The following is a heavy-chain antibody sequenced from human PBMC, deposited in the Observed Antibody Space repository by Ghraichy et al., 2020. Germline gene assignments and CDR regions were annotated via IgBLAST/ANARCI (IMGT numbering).Heavy chain of an antibody. CDR3: ARGTTRPRRYYYYGMDV. J-gene: IGHJ6*02. V-gene: IGHV4-34*01. Sequence: SETLSLTCAVYGGSFSGYYWSWIRQPPGKGLEWIGEINHSGSTNYNPSLKSRVTISVDTSKNQFSLKLSSVTAADTAVYYCARGTTRPRRYYYYGMDVWGQGTTVTVSS. D-gene: IGHD1-1*01. CDR1: GGSFSGYY. CDR2: INHSGST.